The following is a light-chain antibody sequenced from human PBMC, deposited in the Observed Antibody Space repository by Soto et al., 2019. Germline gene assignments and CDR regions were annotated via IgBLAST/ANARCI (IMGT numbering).Light chain of an antibody. Sequence: QSALTQPASVSGSPGQSITISCTGTSSDIGGYNFVSWYQQHPGKAPKLMIYDVTNRPPGLSDRFSGSKSSNTASLTISGLQAEDEADYYCSSYTTSSTLVFGGGTKVTVL. J-gene: IGLJ3*02. CDR2: DVT. V-gene: IGLV2-14*03. CDR1: SSDIGGYNF. CDR3: SSYTTSSTLV.